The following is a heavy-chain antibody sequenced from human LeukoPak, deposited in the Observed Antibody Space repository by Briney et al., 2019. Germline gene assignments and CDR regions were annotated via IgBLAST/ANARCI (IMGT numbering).Heavy chain of an antibody. CDR2: IYSGGST. CDR3: ARCITMVRKDHPYYYYYYMDV. CDR1: GFTVSTNY. D-gene: IGHD3-10*01. Sequence: GGSLRLSCAASGFTVSTNYMSWVRQAPGKGLEWVSVIYSGGSTYYADSVKGRFTISRDNSKNTMYLQMNSLRAEDTAVYYRARCITMVRKDHPYYYYYYMDVWGKGTTVTVSS. V-gene: IGHV3-53*01. J-gene: IGHJ6*03.